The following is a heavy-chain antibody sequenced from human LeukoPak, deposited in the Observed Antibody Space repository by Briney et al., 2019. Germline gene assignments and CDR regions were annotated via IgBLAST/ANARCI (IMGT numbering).Heavy chain of an antibody. CDR1: GFTFSSYA. CDR2: ISYDGSSK. D-gene: IGHD3-10*01. CDR3: ASSAIRGLLVPLGY. J-gene: IGHJ4*02. Sequence: GRSLRLSCAASGFTFSSYAMHWVRQAPGKGLEWVAVISYDGSSKYYADSVKGRFTISRDNSKNTLYLQMNSLRAEDTAVYYCASSAIRGLLVPLGYWGQGTLVTVSS. V-gene: IGHV3-30-3*01.